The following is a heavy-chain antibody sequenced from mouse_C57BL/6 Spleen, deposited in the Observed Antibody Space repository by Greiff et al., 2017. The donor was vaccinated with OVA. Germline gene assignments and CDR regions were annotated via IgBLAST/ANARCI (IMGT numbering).Heavy chain of an antibody. CDR3: AEVTTNWYFDV. Sequence: QVQLQQPGAELVKPGASVKLSCKASGYTFTSYWMHWVKQRPGPGLEWIGMIHPNSGSTNYNEKFKSKATLTVDKSSSTAYMQLSSLTSEDSAVYDCAEVTTNWYFDVWGTGTTVTVSS. V-gene: IGHV1-64*01. D-gene: IGHD2-2*01. CDR1: GYTFTSYW. J-gene: IGHJ1*03. CDR2: IHPNSGST.